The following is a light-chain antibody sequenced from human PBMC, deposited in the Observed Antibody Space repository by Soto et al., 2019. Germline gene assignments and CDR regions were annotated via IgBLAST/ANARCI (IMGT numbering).Light chain of an antibody. J-gene: IGKJ1*01. Sequence: LVLTQSPGTLSLSPGERATLSCWASQSITNNYLAWYQQKPGQAPRLLIYGASSRATGIPDRFSGSGSGTDFTLIISRLDPEDSAVYYCQQYGSSPRAFDQGTKVEIK. V-gene: IGKV3-20*01. CDR1: QSITNNY. CDR2: GAS. CDR3: QQYGSSPRA.